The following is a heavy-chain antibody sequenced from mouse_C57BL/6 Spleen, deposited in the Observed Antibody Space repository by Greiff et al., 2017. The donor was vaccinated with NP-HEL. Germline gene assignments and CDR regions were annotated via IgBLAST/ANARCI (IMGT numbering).Heavy chain of an antibody. J-gene: IGHJ1*03. CDR3: ARRDLNYGSSYWYFDV. D-gene: IGHD1-1*01. Sequence: VQLQQSGAELARPGASVKLSCKASGYTFTSYGISWVKQRTGQGLEWIGEIYPRSGNTYYNEKFKGKATLTADKSSSTAYMELRSLTSKVTAVYFCARRDLNYGSSYWYFDVWGTGTTVTVSS. CDR1: GYTFTSYG. CDR2: IYPRSGNT. V-gene: IGHV1-81*01.